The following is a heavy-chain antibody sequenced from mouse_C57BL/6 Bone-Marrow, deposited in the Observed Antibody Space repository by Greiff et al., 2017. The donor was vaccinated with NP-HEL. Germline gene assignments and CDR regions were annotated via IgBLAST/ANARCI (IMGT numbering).Heavy chain of an antibody. Sequence: VQLQQSGAELVKPGASVKISCKASGYAFSSYWMNWVKQRPGKGLEWIGQIYPGDGDTNYNGKFKGKATLTADKSSSTAYMQLSSLTSEDSAVYFCARGRHYDYDVRDAMDYWGQGTSVTVSS. CDR2: IYPGDGDT. CDR3: ARGRHYDYDVRDAMDY. J-gene: IGHJ4*01. CDR1: GYAFSSYW. D-gene: IGHD2-4*01. V-gene: IGHV1-80*01.